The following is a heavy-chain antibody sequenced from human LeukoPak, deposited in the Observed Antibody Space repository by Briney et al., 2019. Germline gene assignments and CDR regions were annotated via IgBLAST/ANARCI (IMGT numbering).Heavy chain of an antibody. V-gene: IGHV3-30*18. Sequence: PGRSLRLSCAASGFTFSSYGMHWVRQAPGKGPEWVAVISYDGSNKYYADSVKGRFTISRDNSKNTLYLQMNSLRTEDTAMYYCAKDNARIAPSYFDYWGQGTLVTVSS. CDR3: AKDNARIAPSYFDY. J-gene: IGHJ4*02. CDR2: ISYDGSNK. CDR1: GFTFSSYG. D-gene: IGHD6-13*01.